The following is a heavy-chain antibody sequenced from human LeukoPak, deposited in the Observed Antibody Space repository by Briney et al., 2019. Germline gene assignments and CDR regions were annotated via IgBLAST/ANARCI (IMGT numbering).Heavy chain of an antibody. Sequence: PSETLSLTCTVSGGSISSSSYYWGWIRQPPGKGLEWIGSVYYSGSTYYNPSLKSRDTISVDTSNNQFSLKLSSVTAADTAVSYCARQHQEPYYYYGMDVWGQGTTVTASS. CDR3: ARQHQEPYYYYGMDV. J-gene: IGHJ6*02. CDR1: GGSISSSSYY. CDR2: VYYSGST. D-gene: IGHD1-14*01. V-gene: IGHV4-39*01.